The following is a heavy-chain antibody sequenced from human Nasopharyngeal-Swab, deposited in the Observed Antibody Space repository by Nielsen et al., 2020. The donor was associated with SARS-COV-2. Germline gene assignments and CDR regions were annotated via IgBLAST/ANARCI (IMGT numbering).Heavy chain of an antibody. CDR1: GCPFNIYW. Sequence: GGSLRLSCAASGCPFNIYWMSWLRQAPGQGLEWVANIKQDGSEKYYVNSVKGRFTISRDNAKNSLYLQMNSLRAEDTAVYYCARDPIPAGGSDGFDIWGQGTMVTVSS. CDR2: IKQDGSEK. V-gene: IGHV3-7*01. CDR3: ARDPIPAGGSDGFDI. D-gene: IGHD1-26*01. J-gene: IGHJ3*02.